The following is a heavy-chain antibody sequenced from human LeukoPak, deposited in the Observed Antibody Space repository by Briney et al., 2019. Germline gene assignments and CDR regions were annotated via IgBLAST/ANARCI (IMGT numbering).Heavy chain of an antibody. J-gene: IGHJ4*01. Sequence: GGSLRLSCAASGFNFANYAVTWVRQAPGKGLEWVSSISDRGGDTYYADSVKGRSTISRDNSKNTLYLQMNSLKADDTALYYCAKVVLNNDNSGYSGFDYWGQGTLVTVSS. CDR3: AKVVLNNDNSGYSGFDY. D-gene: IGHD3-22*01. CDR1: GFNFANYA. CDR2: ISDRGGDT. V-gene: IGHV3-23*01.